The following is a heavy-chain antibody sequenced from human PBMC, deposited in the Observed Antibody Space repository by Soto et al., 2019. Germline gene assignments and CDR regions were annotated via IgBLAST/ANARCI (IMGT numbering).Heavy chain of an antibody. CDR2: IKSKSDNGTA. Sequence: EVQLVESGGGLVKPGGSLRLSCAASGFTFRNAWMSWVRQFPGKGLEWVGRIKSKSDNGTADHAAPVTGRFTISRDDSKNMLYLQMNSLKTEDTAVYYCTTPKFWSDFDCWGQGALVTVSS. J-gene: IGHJ4*02. CDR1: GFTFRNAW. CDR3: TTPKFWSDFDC. D-gene: IGHD3-3*01. V-gene: IGHV3-15*01.